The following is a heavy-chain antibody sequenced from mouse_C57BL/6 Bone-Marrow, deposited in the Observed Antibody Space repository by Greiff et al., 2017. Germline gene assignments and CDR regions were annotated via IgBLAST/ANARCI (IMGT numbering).Heavy chain of an antibody. CDR2: SRNKANDYTT. D-gene: IGHD2-12*01. CDR1: GFTFSDFY. CDR3: ARDGYSGYAKDY. V-gene: IGHV7-1*01. J-gene: IGHJ4*01. Sequence: EVKVVESGGGLVQSGRSLRLSCATSGFTFSDFYMEWVRQAPGKGLEWIAASRNKANDYTTEYSASVKGRFIVSRDTSQSILYLQMNALRAEDTAIYYCARDGYSGYAKDYWGQGTSVTVSA.